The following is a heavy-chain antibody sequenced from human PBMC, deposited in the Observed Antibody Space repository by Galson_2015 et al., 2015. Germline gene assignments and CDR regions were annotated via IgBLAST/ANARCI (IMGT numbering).Heavy chain of an antibody. CDR2: LLPIYGTP. CDR3: ATSNADVYCSGGSCYLDS. V-gene: IGHV1-69*13. D-gene: IGHD2-15*01. Sequence: SVKVSCKASGGTFSIFAISWVRQAPGQRLEWMGGLLPIYGTPNYAQKFQGRVTITADESKSTAYMELSSLTSEDTAVFYCATSNADVYCSGGSCYLDSWGQGTLVTVSS. J-gene: IGHJ4*02. CDR1: GGTFSIFA.